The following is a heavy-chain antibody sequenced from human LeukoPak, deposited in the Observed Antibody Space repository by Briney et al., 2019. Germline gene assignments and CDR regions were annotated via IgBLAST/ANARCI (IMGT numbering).Heavy chain of an antibody. CDR2: IYYSGST. CDR3: AREGRYRYGYNEYHSYMDI. Sequence: PSETLSLTCTVSGRSISSYYWSWIRQPPGKGLEWIGYIYYSGSTNYNPSLKSRVTISVDTSKNQFSLKLSSVTAAETAVYYWAREGRYRYGYNEYHSYMDIWGKGTTVTVSS. V-gene: IGHV4-59*01. J-gene: IGHJ6*03. CDR1: GRSISSYY. D-gene: IGHD5-24*01.